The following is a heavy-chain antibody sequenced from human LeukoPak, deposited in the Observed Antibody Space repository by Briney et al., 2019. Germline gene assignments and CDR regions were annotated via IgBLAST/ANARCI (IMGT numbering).Heavy chain of an antibody. CDR2: IYYSGST. Sequence: SETLSLTCTVSGGSISSYYWSWIRQPPGKGLEWIGYIYYSGSTNYNPSLKSRVTISVDTSKNQFSLKLSSVTAADTAVYYCARDYGDYVRGGAFDIWGQGTMVTVSS. CDR1: GGSISSYY. D-gene: IGHD4-17*01. CDR3: ARDYGDYVRGGAFDI. V-gene: IGHV4-59*01. J-gene: IGHJ3*02.